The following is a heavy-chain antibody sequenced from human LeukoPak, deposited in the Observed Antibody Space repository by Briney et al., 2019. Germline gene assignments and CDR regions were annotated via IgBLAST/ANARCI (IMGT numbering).Heavy chain of an antibody. CDR1: GFTFSSYA. CDR3: AKQLAKQRYCSGGSCYSGGIDY. CDR2: ISGSGGST. J-gene: IGHJ4*02. D-gene: IGHD2-15*01. V-gene: IGHV3-23*01. Sequence: GGSLRLSCAASGFTFSSYAMSWVRQAPGKGLEWVSAISGSGGSTYYADSVKGRFTISRDNSKNTLYLQMNSLRAEDTAVYYCAKQLAKQRYCSGGSCYSGGIDYWGQGTLVTVSS.